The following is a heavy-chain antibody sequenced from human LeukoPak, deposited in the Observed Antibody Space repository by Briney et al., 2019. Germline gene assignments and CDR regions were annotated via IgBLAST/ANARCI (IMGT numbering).Heavy chain of an antibody. CDR3: AKDLRPGIPLFGWFDP. CDR1: GFTFTNYA. V-gene: IGHV3-23*01. Sequence: GGSLRLSCAASGFTFTNYAMSWVRQAPGKGLEWVSAISGGGADTYYADSAKGRFTISRDNSKNTLYLQMSSLRAEDTAVYYCAKDLRPGIPLFGWFDPWGQGTLVTVSS. J-gene: IGHJ5*02. CDR2: ISGGGADT. D-gene: IGHD3-3*01.